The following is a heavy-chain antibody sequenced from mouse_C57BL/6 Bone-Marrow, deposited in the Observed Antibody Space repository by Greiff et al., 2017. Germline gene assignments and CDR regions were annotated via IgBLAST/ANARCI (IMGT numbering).Heavy chain of an antibody. J-gene: IGHJ3*01. D-gene: IGHD1-1*01. CDR1: GFNFTNNY. CDR2: INPENGNT. CDR3: GGEGVYYGSPWFAY. V-gene: IGHV14-3*01. Sequence: EVQLQQSVAELVRPGASVKLSCTASGFNFTNNYIHWVKQRPEQGLEWIGSINPENGNTKYAPKFKGKATMTADTSSNTAYLQLSSLTSEDTAIYYGGGEGVYYGSPWFAYWGQGTLVTVSA.